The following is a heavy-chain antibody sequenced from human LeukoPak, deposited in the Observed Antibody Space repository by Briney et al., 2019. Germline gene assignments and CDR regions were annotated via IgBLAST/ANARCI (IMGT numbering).Heavy chain of an antibody. V-gene: IGHV4-30-4*08. J-gene: IGHJ4*02. Sequence: KASETLSLTCTVSGGSISSGDYYWSWIRQPPGKGLEWIGYIYYSGSTYYNPSLKSRVTISVDASKNQFSLKLGSVTAADTAVYYCARAPTVVRIFDYWGQGTLVTVSS. CDR2: IYYSGST. CDR3: ARAPTVVRIFDY. CDR1: GGSISSGDYY. D-gene: IGHD4-23*01.